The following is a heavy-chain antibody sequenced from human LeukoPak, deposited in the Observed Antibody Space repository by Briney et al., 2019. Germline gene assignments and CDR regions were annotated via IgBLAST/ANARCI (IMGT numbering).Heavy chain of an antibody. CDR1: GFTCSGFW. J-gene: IGHJ4*02. D-gene: IGHD1-14*01. CDR3: ARDGRTWATGSY. Sequence: GGSLRLSCAASGFTCSGFWMSWVRQAPGKGLEWVANIKQDGSETYYVDSVKGRFTISRDKGKNSVYLQMNSLRAEDTAVYYCARDGRTWATGSYWGQGTLVTVSS. CDR2: IKQDGSET. V-gene: IGHV3-7*01.